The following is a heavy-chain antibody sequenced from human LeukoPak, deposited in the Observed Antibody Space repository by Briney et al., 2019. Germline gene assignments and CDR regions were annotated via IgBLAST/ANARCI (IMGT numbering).Heavy chain of an antibody. CDR3: AKRADSSAHSFDY. D-gene: IGHD3-22*01. V-gene: IGHV3-11*04. CDR1: GFTVSNDY. CDR2: IRSSDSTT. Sequence: GGSLRLSCAASGFTVSNDYMAWVRQAPGKGLEWLSYIRSSDSTTYYADSVKGRFTISRDNAKNSLYLQMDSLRVEDTAVYYCAKRADSSAHSFDYWGQGTLVTVSS. J-gene: IGHJ4*02.